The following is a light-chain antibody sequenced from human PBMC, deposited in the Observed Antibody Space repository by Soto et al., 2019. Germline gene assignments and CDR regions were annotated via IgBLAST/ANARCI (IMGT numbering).Light chain of an antibody. CDR3: HQCGNSWWT. CDR1: QTVSSTY. V-gene: IGKV3-20*01. Sequence: EIVLTQSPGTLSLSPGERATLSCRASQTVSSTYLVWYQQKPGQAPRLLIYGASSRAPGVSDRFSGSGSGKDFTLTISRLEPEDFAVYYCHQCGNSWWTFGQGTKVEIK. CDR2: GAS. J-gene: IGKJ1*01.